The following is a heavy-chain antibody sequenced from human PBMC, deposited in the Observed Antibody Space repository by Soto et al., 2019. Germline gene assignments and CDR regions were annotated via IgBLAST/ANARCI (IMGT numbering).Heavy chain of an antibody. D-gene: IGHD3-10*01. Sequence: GGSLRLSCAASGSTVSSYGMHWVRQAPGKGLEWVAVIWYDGSNKYYADSVKGRFTISRDNSKNTLYLQMNSLRAEDTAVYYCARDPFGELYSGMDVWGQGTTVTVSS. CDR2: IWYDGSNK. J-gene: IGHJ6*02. V-gene: IGHV3-33*08. CDR1: GSTVSSYG. CDR3: ARDPFGELYSGMDV.